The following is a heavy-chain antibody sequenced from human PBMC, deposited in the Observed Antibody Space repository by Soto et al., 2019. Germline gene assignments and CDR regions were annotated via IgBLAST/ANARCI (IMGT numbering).Heavy chain of an antibody. Sequence: WGSLVLACAASGFTFSSYSMNWVRQAPGKGLDWVSYISSSSSTIYYADSVNGRFTISRDNAKNSLYLQMNSLRDEDTSVYYCAGRDGYNSTWYFDYWGQGTMVTVSS. CDR1: GFTFSSYS. D-gene: IGHD5-12*01. CDR2: ISSSSSTI. CDR3: AGRDGYNSTWYFDY. V-gene: IGHV3-48*02. J-gene: IGHJ4*02.